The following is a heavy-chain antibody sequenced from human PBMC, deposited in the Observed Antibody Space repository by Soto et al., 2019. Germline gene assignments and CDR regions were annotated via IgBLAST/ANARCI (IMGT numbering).Heavy chain of an antibody. V-gene: IGHV3-30-3*01. CDR3: ATEPVPELVGYSYGYGLGY. CDR1: GFTFSSYA. D-gene: IGHD5-18*01. Sequence: PGGSLRLSCAASGFTFSSYAMHWVRQAPGKGLEWVAVISYGGSNKYYADSVKGRFTISRDNSKNTLYLQMNSLRAEDTAVYYCATEPVPELVGYSYGYGLGYWGQGTLVTVSS. J-gene: IGHJ1*01. CDR2: ISYGGSNK.